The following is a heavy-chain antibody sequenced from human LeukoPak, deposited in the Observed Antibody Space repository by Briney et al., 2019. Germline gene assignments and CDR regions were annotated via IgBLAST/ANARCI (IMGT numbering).Heavy chain of an antibody. CDR2: IYYSGST. D-gene: IGHD3-10*01. CDR1: GGSVSSGSYY. CDR3: ARGLGLLWFGELLWSSTALNWFDP. V-gene: IGHV4-61*01. J-gene: IGHJ5*02. Sequence: EPSETLSLTCTVSGGSVSSGSYYWSWIRQPPGKGLEWIGYIYYSGSTNYNPSLKSRVTISVDTSKNQFSLKLSSVTAADTAVYYCARGLGLLWFGELLWSSTALNWFDPWGQGTLVTVSS.